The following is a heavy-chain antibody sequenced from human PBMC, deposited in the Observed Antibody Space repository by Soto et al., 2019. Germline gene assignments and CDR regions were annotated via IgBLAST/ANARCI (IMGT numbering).Heavy chain of an antibody. D-gene: IGHD6-13*01. J-gene: IGHJ5*02. V-gene: IGHV4-30-4*01. CDR2: IYYSGST. CDR1: GGSISSGDYY. CDR3: ARERPDGSRLDP. Sequence: QVQLQESGPGLVKPSQTLSLTCTVSGGSISSGDYYWSWIRQPPGKGLEWIGYIYYSGSTYYNPSLTIRVTISVDPSKNQFSLKLSSVTAADTAVYYCARERPDGSRLDPWGQGTLVTVSS.